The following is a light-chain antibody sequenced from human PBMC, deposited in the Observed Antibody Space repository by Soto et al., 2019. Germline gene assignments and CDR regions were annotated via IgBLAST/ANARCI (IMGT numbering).Light chain of an antibody. CDR3: QQFSSYPLT. CDR1: QTVRNNY. CDR2: DAS. Sequence: EIVLTQSPGTLSLSPGERATLSCRTSQTVRNNYLAWYQQKPGQAPRLLIYDASSRATGIPDRSSGGGSGRDFTLTISRLEHEDFAVYYCQQFSSYPLTFGGGTKVDIK. V-gene: IGKV3-20*01. J-gene: IGKJ4*01.